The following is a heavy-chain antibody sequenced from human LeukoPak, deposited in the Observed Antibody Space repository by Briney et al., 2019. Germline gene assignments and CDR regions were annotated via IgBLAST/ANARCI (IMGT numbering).Heavy chain of an antibody. CDR2: IYYSGST. Sequence: SETLSLTCTVSSGSISNSAYFWDWIRQPPGKGLEWIGSIYYSGSTYYNPSLKSRVTISIGTSKNQFSLKLSSVTAADTAVYYCARETAEWLGGRFDYWGQGTLVTVSS. CDR1: SGSISNSAYF. J-gene: IGHJ4*02. V-gene: IGHV4-39*07. CDR3: ARETAEWLGGRFDY. D-gene: IGHD3-3*01.